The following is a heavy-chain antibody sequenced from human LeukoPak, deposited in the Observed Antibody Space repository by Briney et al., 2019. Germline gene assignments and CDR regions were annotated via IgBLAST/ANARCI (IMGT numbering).Heavy chain of an antibody. Sequence: PSETLSLTCSVSGGSISSGSYYWSWIRQPAGKGLEWIGRIYTSGSTNYNPSLKSRVTISADTSKNQFSLKLSSVTAADTAVYYCAGDLVVSWGFPWAFDIWGQGTMVTVSS. J-gene: IGHJ3*02. V-gene: IGHV4-61*02. CDR2: IYTSGST. CDR3: AGDLVVSWGFPWAFDI. CDR1: GGSISSGSYY. D-gene: IGHD3-16*01.